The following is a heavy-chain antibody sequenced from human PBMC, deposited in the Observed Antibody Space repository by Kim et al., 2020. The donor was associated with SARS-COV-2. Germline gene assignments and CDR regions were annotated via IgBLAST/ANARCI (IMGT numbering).Heavy chain of an antibody. CDR2: IKQDGSKQ. CDR3: AGGAAGAGSLYWTLDL. J-gene: IGHJ2*01. CDR1: GFTFSSYW. V-gene: IGHV3-7*01. Sequence: GGSLRLSCAASGFTFSSYWMSWVRQAPGKEMEWVANIKQDGSKQNSVDSVKGRFTISRDNTKNSLYLQMTSLRAEDTAVYHCAGGAAGAGSLYWTLDLW. D-gene: IGHD6-13*01.